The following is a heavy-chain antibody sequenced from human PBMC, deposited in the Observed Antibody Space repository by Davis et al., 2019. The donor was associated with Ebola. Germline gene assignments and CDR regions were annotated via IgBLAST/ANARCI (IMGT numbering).Heavy chain of an antibody. D-gene: IGHD2-2*01. CDR2: IIPIFGTA. V-gene: IGHV1-69*13. CDR1: GGTFSSYA. CDR3: ARENCSSTSCSNPYYYYGMDV. J-gene: IGHJ6*02. Sequence: SVKVSCKASGGTFSSYAISWVRQAPGQGLEWMGGIIPIFGTANYAQKFQGRVTITADESTSTAYMELSSLRSEDTAVYYCARENCSSTSCSNPYYYYGMDVWGQGTTVTVSS.